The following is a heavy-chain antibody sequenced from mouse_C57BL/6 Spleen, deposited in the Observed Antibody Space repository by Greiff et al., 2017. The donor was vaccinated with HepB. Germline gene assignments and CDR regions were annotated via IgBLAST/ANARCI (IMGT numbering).Heavy chain of an antibody. Sequence: QVQLQQSGAELVKPGASVKISCKASGYAFSSYWMNWVKQRPGKGLEWIGQIYPGDGDTNYNGKFKGKATLTADKSSSTAYMQLSSLTSEDSAVYFCARGLTGSYYYAMDYWGQGTSVTVSS. D-gene: IGHD4-1*01. CDR3: ARGLTGSYYYAMDY. CDR2: IYPGDGDT. CDR1: GYAFSSYW. V-gene: IGHV1-80*01. J-gene: IGHJ4*01.